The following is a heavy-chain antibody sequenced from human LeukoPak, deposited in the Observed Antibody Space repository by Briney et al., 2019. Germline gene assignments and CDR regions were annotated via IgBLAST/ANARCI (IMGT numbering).Heavy chain of an antibody. CDR1: GFTFSSYA. CDR2: IRSKAYGGTT. Sequence: GGSLRLSCAASGFTFSSYAMSWVRQAPGKGLEWVGFIRSKAYGGTTEYAASVKGRFTISRDDSKSIAYLQMNSLKTEDTAVYYCTRGGEGYCSSTSCYTPLGWGQGTLVTVSS. D-gene: IGHD2-2*02. CDR3: TRGGEGYCSSTSCYTPLG. V-gene: IGHV3-49*04. J-gene: IGHJ4*02.